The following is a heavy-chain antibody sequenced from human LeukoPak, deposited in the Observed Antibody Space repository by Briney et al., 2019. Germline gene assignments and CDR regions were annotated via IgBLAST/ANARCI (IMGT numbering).Heavy chain of an antibody. Sequence: GGSLRLSCVVSEFPFSKFCMSWFRQAPGKGLEWVSGITGSGSGTYYADSVKGRFTISRDNSKNTLFLQMHSLSAEDTAVFYCARGGGYSGYLFYFDSWGQGTLVSVSS. D-gene: IGHD5-12*01. CDR2: ITGSGSGT. V-gene: IGHV3-23*01. J-gene: IGHJ4*02. CDR1: EFPFSKFC. CDR3: ARGGGYSGYLFYFDS.